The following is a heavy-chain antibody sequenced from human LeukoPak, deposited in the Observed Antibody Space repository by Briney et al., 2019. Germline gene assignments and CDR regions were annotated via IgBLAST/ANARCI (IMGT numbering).Heavy chain of an antibody. CDR2: INPNSGGT. Sequence: ASVKVSCKASGYTFTGYYMHWVRQAPGQGLEWMGWINPNSGGTNYAQKFQGRVTMTRDTSISTAYMELSRLRSDDTAVYYCARDGYYDSSGSAGFQHWGKGTLVTVSS. CDR3: ARDGYYDSSGSAGFQH. CDR1: GYTFTGYY. V-gene: IGHV1-2*02. J-gene: IGHJ1*01. D-gene: IGHD3-22*01.